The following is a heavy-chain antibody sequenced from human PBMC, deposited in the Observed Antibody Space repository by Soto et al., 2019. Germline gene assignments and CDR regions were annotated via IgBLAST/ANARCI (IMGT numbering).Heavy chain of an antibody. J-gene: IGHJ2*01. CDR1: GYTFTSYD. CDR3: ARSLVVVSATYWYFDL. V-gene: IGHV1-8*01. Sequence: QVQLVQSGAEVKKPGASVKVSCKASGYTFTSYDINWVRQAAGQGLEWIGWMNPNSGKAVYAQKFQGRGTMAGNTSISTAYMELSSLRSDDTAVYFCARSLVVVSATYWYFDLWGRGTLVTVSS. CDR2: MNPNSGKA. D-gene: IGHD2-15*01.